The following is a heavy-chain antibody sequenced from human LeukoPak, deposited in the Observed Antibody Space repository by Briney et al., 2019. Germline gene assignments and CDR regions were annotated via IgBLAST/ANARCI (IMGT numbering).Heavy chain of an antibody. CDR3: ARDGEAAGPRVGEFDY. V-gene: IGHV1-2*02. CDR2: INPNSGGT. D-gene: IGHD6-13*01. Sequence: ASVKVSCKASGYTFTGYYMHWVRQAPGQGLEWMGWINPNSGGTNYAQKFQGRVTMTRDTSISTAYMELSRLRSDDTAVYYCARDGEAAGPRVGEFDYWGQGTLVTVSS. CDR1: GYTFTGYY. J-gene: IGHJ4*02.